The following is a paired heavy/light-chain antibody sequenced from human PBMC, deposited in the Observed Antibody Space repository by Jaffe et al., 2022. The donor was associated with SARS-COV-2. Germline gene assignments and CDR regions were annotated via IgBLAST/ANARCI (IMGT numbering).Light chain of an antibody. CDR1: GNDIGAYDY. V-gene: IGLV2-14*01. CDR2: DVN. CDR3: SSYTTSATVV. J-gene: IGLJ2*01. Sequence: QSALTQPASVSGSPGQSITISCTGTGNDIGAYDYVSWYQQRPGKAPKLIISDVNSRASGVSDRFSGSKSDNSASLTISGLQAEDEAVYHCSSYTTSATVVFAGGTKLTVL.
Heavy chain of an antibody. CDR3: ARDPYLWETYYFDS. V-gene: IGHV3-7*01. CDR1: GFTFSDHW. Sequence: EVQLVESGGGLVRPGGSLRLSCEASGFTFSDHWMSWVRQAPGKGLEWVANIKQDGTENYYVDSVKGRFTISRDDAKSSLFLQMSSLRAEDTAVYYCARDPYLWETYYFDSWGQGVPVTVSS. J-gene: IGHJ4*02. D-gene: IGHD1-26*01. CDR2: IKQDGTEN.